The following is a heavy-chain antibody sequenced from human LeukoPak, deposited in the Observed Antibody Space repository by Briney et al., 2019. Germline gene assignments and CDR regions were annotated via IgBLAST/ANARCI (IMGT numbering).Heavy chain of an antibody. D-gene: IGHD6-13*01. CDR1: GGSFSGYY. CDR3: ARAPPGIAAAGSRFNWFDP. Sequence: SETLSLTCAVYGGSFSGYYWSWIRQPPGKGLEWIGEINHSGSTNYNPSLKSRVTISVDTSKNQFSLKLSSVTTADTAVYYCARAPPGIAAAGSRFNWFDPWGQGTLVTVSS. J-gene: IGHJ5*02. CDR2: INHSGST. V-gene: IGHV4-34*01.